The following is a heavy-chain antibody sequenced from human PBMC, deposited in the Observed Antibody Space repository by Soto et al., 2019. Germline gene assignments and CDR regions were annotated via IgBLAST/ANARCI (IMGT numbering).Heavy chain of an antibody. CDR3: TREYDGSGSYRY. J-gene: IGHJ4*02. CDR1: GYTFTSHG. Sequence: QVQLVQSGAEVKEPGASVKVSCKASGYTFTSHGISWVRQAPGQGLELMGWISTYNGNTEYAQNRQGRVTMTTDTSTRTAYMELRSLRSDDTAVYVCTREYDGSGSYRYWGQGTLVTVSS. CDR2: ISTYNGNT. V-gene: IGHV1-18*01. D-gene: IGHD3-22*01.